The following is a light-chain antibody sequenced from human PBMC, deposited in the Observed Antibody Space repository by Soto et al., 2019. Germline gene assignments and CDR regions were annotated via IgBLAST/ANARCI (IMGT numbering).Light chain of an antibody. J-gene: IGKJ1*01. CDR3: QQRRYRPSP. V-gene: IGKV3-15*01. CDR1: QSVSSN. CDR2: GAS. Sequence: SLSLATLYVTPRVRATLSCMSSQSVSSNLAWYQQKPGQAPRLLIYGASTRATGIPARFSGSGSGTEFTLTISSLEPEDFIVYYCQQRRYRPSPVGQRTKV.